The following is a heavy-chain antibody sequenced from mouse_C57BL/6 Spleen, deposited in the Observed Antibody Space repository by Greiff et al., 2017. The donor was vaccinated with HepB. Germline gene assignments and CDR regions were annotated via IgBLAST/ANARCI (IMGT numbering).Heavy chain of an antibody. CDR2: INPNNGGT. V-gene: IGHV1-26*01. CDR1: GYTFTDYY. CDR3: AREEVFAY. J-gene: IGHJ3*01. Sequence: VQLKQSGPELVKPGASVKISCKASGYTFTDYYMNWVKQSHGKSLEWIGDINPNNGGTSYNQKFKGKATLTVDKSSSTAYMELRSLTSEDSAVYYCAREEVFAYWGQGTLVTVSA.